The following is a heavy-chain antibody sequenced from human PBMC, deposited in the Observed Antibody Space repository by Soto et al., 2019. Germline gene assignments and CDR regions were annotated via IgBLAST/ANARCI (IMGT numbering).Heavy chain of an antibody. D-gene: IGHD6-19*01. Sequence: QLQLQESGPGLVKSSETLSLTCTVSGGFISSSSYYWGWIRQPPGKGLEWIGAIYYNGRTYYNPSLKSRVTITVDTSQNQFFLKLSSVTAADTAVYYCARHPRGMAVGGSGGCWFDPWGQGTLVTVSS. CDR1: GGFISSSSYY. J-gene: IGHJ5*02. CDR2: IYYNGRT. CDR3: ARHPRGMAVGGSGGCWFDP. V-gene: IGHV4-39*01.